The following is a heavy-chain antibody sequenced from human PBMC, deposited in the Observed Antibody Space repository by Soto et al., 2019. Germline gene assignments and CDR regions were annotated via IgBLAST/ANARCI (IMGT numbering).Heavy chain of an antibody. V-gene: IGHV1-2*02. J-gene: IGHJ3*02. CDR2: INPATGAA. D-gene: IGHD3-3*01. CDR1: GYPVTAYY. CDR3: ASGGGVGVAGSAAFDM. Sequence: QLHLVQSGAVVKKPGASVTVSCSASGYPVTAYYMHWVRQAPGRGLEWMGGINPATGAAKYTQTFQGRVTLARDTSTSTVLMELSGLTSEDSAVFSCASGGGVGVAGSAAFDMWGQGTLVTVSS.